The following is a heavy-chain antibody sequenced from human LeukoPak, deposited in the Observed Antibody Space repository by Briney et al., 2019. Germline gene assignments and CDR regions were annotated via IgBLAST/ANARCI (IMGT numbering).Heavy chain of an antibody. J-gene: IGHJ4*02. CDR1: GGSISNYY. Sequence: SETLSLTCTVSGGSISNYYWSWIRQPAGKGLEWIGRIYAGGTASYNPSLKSRVTMSADMSKNQPSLKLTSVTAADTAVYYCTREPVPWGQGTLVTVSS. CDR2: IYAGGTA. V-gene: IGHV4-4*07. D-gene: IGHD6-19*01. CDR3: TREPVP.